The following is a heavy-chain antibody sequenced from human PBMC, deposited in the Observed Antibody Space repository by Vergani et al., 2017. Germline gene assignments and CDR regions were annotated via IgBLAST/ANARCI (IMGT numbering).Heavy chain of an antibody. V-gene: IGHV4-31*03. CDR2: IYSTGST. D-gene: IGHD3-22*01. Sequence: QVQLQESGPGLVKPSQTLSLTCSVSGDSISSGVYYWNWIRQHPGKGLEWIGYIYSTGSTHHNPSLRMRINMSVDTSKNQFSLKLNCVAAADTAMYYCARMGGYDEGDAFRIGYFDSWGPGILVTVSS. J-gene: IGHJ4*02. CDR1: GDSISSGVYY. CDR3: ARMGGYDEGDAFRIGYFDS.